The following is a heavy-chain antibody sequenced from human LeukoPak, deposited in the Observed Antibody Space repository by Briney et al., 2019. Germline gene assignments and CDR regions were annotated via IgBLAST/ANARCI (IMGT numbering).Heavy chain of an antibody. D-gene: IGHD3-10*01. CDR1: GYTFTSYA. V-gene: IGHV1-69*05. J-gene: IGHJ4*02. CDR2: IIPIFGTA. CDR3: ARDGYGSGKGYFDY. Sequence: ASVKVSCKASGYTFTSYAMNWVRQAPGQGLEWMGGIIPIFGTANYAQKFQGRVTITTDESTSTAYMELSSLRSEDTAVYYCARDGYGSGKGYFDYWGQGTLVTVSS.